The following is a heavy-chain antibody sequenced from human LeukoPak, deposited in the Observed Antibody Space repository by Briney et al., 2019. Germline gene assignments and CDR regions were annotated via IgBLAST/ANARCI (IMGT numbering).Heavy chain of an antibody. D-gene: IGHD3-22*01. V-gene: IGHV4-59*01. CDR1: GGSISNYY. CDR2: IYYSGSA. Sequence: SETLSLTCTVSGGSISNYYWSWIRQPPGKGLEWIGYIYYSGSANYNPSLKSRVTISVDTSKNQFSLKLSSVTAADTAVYYCARRRGYDSSGYYYYWGQGTLVTVSS. J-gene: IGHJ4*02. CDR3: ARRRGYDSSGYYYY.